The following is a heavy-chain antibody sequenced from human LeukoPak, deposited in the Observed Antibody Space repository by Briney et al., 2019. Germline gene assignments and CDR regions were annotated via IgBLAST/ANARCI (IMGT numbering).Heavy chain of an antibody. V-gene: IGHV4-34*01. Sequence: SETLSLTCAVYGGSFSGYYWSWIRQPPGKGLEWIGEINHSGSTNYNPSLKSRVTISVDTSKNQFSLKLSSVTAADTAVYYCASFYYDSSGSTKPYFDYWGQGTLVTVSS. CDR1: GGSFSGYY. CDR2: INHSGST. CDR3: ASFYYDSSGSTKPYFDY. J-gene: IGHJ4*02. D-gene: IGHD3-22*01.